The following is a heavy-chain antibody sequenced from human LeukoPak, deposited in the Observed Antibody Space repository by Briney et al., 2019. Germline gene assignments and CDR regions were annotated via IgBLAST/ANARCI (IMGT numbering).Heavy chain of an antibody. CDR2: INPNSGGT. CDR3: ARTGDLGLAFDY. Sequence: ASVKVSCKASGYTFTSYYMHWVRQAPRQGLEWMGRINPNSGGTNYAQKFQGRVTMTRDTSISTAYMELSRLRSDDTAVYYCARTGDLGLAFDYWGQGTLVTVSS. CDR1: GYTFTSYY. J-gene: IGHJ4*02. D-gene: IGHD7-27*01. V-gene: IGHV1-2*06.